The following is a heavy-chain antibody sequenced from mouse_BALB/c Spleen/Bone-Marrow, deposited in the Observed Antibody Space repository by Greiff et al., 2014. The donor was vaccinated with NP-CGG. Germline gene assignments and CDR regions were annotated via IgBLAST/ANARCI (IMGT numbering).Heavy chain of an antibody. J-gene: IGHJ4*01. V-gene: IGHV1S81*02. CDR1: GYTFTSYW. Sequence: VQLQQSGTELVKPGASVKLSCKASGYTFTSYWIHWVNQGPGQGLEWIGEIHPSNGRTNYSEKFKTKATLTVDKSSSTAHMQLSSLTSEDSAVYYCARGTARAMMDYWGQGTSVTVSS. CDR3: ARGTARAMMDY. D-gene: IGHD3-2*01. CDR2: IHPSNGRT.